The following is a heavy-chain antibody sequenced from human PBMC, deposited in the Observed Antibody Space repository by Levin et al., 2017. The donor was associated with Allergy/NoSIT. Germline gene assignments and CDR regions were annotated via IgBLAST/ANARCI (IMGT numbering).Heavy chain of an antibody. V-gene: IGHV1-18*01. CDR3: ARVGIDFWGVYQKSWGYMDV. CDR2: ISAYNGNT. CDR1: GYNFTNYG. Sequence: RASVKVSCKASGYNFTNYGISWVRQAPGQGLEWMGWISAYNGNTNYAQKFQGRVTMTIQTSTNTAYMELRSLRSDDPAVYYCARVGIDFWGVYQKSWGYMDVWGQGTTVTVSS. D-gene: IGHD3-3*01. J-gene: IGHJ6*03.